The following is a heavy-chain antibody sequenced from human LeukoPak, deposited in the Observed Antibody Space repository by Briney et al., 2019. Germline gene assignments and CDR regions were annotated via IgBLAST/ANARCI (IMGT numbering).Heavy chain of an antibody. CDR1: GITFINSG. J-gene: IGHJ4*02. CDR3: AKRGRDQLLCYFDY. CDR2: ITGRGDI. Sequence: PGGSLRLSCVASGITFINSGMSWVRQAPGKGVERVSDITGRGDIDYADSVKGRFTISRDNSKNTLYLQMNYLRVEDTAIYYCAKRGRDQLLCYFDYWGQGTRVTVSS. V-gene: IGHV3-23*01. D-gene: IGHD2-2*01.